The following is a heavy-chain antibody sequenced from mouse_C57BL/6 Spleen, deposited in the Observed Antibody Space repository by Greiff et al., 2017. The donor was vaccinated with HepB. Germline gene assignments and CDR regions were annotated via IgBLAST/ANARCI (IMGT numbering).Heavy chain of an antibody. J-gene: IGHJ2*01. Sequence: QVQLKQPGAELVMPGASVKLSCKASGYTFTSYWMHWVKQRPGQGLEWIGEIDPSDSYTNYNQKFKGKSTLTVDKSSSTAYMQLSSLTSEDSAVYYCARLQGGNYFDYWGQGTTLTVSS. CDR2: IDPSDSYT. CDR1: GYTFTSYW. CDR3: ARLQGGNYFDY. V-gene: IGHV1-69*01.